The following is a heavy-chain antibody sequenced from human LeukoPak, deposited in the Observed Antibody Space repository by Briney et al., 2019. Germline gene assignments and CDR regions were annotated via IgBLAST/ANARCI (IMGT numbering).Heavy chain of an antibody. Sequence: ASVKVSFKASGYTFTSYGISWVRQAPGQGLEWMGWISAYNGNTNYAQKLQGRVTMTTDTSTSTAYMELRSLRSDDTAVYYCARGRFLEWLLPDYFDYWGQGTLVTVSS. CDR2: ISAYNGNT. CDR1: GYTFTSYG. V-gene: IGHV1-18*01. CDR3: ARGRFLEWLLPDYFDY. D-gene: IGHD3-3*01. J-gene: IGHJ4*02.